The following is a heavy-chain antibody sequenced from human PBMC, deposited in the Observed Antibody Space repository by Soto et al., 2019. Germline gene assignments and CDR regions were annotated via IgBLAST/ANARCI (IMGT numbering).Heavy chain of an antibody. CDR3: ARDDSGSYYGYFDY. Sequence: SETLSLTCTVSGGSISSGDYYWSWIRQPPGKGLEWIGYIYYSGSTYYNPSLKSRVTISVDTSKNQFSLKLSSVTAADTAVYDCARDDSGSYYGYFDYWGQGTLVTVSS. CDR2: IYYSGST. J-gene: IGHJ4*02. D-gene: IGHD1-26*01. CDR1: GGSISSGDYY. V-gene: IGHV4-30-4*01.